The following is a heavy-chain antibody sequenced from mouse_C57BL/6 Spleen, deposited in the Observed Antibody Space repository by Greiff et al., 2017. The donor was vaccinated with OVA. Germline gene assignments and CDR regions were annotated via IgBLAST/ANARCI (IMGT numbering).Heavy chain of an antibody. CDR3: ARSRGYDPYFDY. CDR2: IYPGSGST. Sequence: VQLQQPGAELVKPGASVKMSCKASGYTFTSYWITWVKQRPGQGLEWIGDIYPGSGSTNYNEKFKSKATLTVDTSSSTAYMQLSSLTSEDSAVYYCARSRGYDPYFDYWGQGTTLTVSS. V-gene: IGHV1-55*01. D-gene: IGHD2-3*01. CDR1: GYTFTSYW. J-gene: IGHJ2*01.